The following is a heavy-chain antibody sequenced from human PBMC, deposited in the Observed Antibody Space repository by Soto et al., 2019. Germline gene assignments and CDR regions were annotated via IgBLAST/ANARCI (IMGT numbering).Heavy chain of an antibody. CDR2: ISAYNGST. J-gene: IGHJ5*02. CDR1: GYTFTSYG. CDR3: ASDGDP. V-gene: IGHV1-18*01. Sequence: QVQLVQSGAEVKKPGASVKVSCKASGYTFTSYGISWVRLAPGQGLEWMGWISAYNGSTNYAQKPQGRVTQNTDTPTSTAYMERRSLRSDDTAVYYCASDGDPWGQGTLVTVSS.